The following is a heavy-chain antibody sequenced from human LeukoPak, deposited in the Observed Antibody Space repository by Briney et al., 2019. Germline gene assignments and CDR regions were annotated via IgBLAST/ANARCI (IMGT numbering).Heavy chain of an antibody. Sequence: GGSLRLSCAASGFTFSSYAMSWVRQAPGKGLEWVSAISGSGGSTYYADSVKGRFTISRDNSKNTLYLQMNSLRAEDTAVYYCAKDLLIQLVRFYFDYWGQGTLVTVSS. D-gene: IGHD6-13*01. CDR1: GFTFSSYA. J-gene: IGHJ4*02. CDR3: AKDLLIQLVRFYFDY. V-gene: IGHV3-23*01. CDR2: ISGSGGST.